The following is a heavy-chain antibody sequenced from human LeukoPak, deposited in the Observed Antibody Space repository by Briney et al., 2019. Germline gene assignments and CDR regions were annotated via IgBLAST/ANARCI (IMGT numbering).Heavy chain of an antibody. CDR1: GFPFSDYW. D-gene: IGHD6-19*01. CDR2: IWYDGSNK. V-gene: IGHV3-33*06. Sequence: GGSLRLSCAASGFPFSDYWMSWVRQTPGKGLEWVAVIWYDGSNKYYADSVKGRFTISRDNSKNTLYLQMNSLRAEDTAVYYCAKDREYSSGWYPYYYYYMDVWGKGTTVTVSS. CDR3: AKDREYSSGWYPYYYYYMDV. J-gene: IGHJ6*03.